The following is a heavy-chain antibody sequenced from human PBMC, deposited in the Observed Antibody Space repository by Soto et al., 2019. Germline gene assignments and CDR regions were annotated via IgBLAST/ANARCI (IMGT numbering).Heavy chain of an antibody. CDR1: GYTFTSYQ. Sequence: GASVKVSCKASGYTFTSYQIHWVRQAPGQGLEWMGIFNPGGGTTSYAQKFQGRVTMTSDTSTSTVYMELSSLRTEDTAVYYCARGRIAVAGSGFDYWGQGTLVTVSS. V-gene: IGHV1-46*01. D-gene: IGHD6-19*01. CDR2: FNPGGGTT. J-gene: IGHJ4*02. CDR3: ARGRIAVAGSGFDY.